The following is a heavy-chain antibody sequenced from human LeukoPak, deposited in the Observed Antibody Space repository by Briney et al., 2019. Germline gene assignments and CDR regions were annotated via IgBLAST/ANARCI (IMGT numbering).Heavy chain of an antibody. CDR2: IYYSGST. CDR1: DGSIDNSSYY. J-gene: IGHJ4*02. V-gene: IGHV4-39*01. CDR3: ARGGVGADN. Sequence: PSETLSLTCSVSDGSIDNSSYYWGWIRQPPGKGLEWIGTIYYSGSTFYNPSLKSRVTVSVGTSKKQFYLRLTSVTAPDTAVYYCARGGVGADNWGQGTLVTVSS. D-gene: IGHD1-26*01.